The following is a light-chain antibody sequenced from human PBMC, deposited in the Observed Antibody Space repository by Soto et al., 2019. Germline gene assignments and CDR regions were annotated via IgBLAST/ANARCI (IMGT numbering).Light chain of an antibody. CDR2: DAS. J-gene: IGKJ1*01. CDR3: LQYFRWRT. CDR1: QSLSSS. V-gene: IGKV3-15*01. Sequence: EIVMTQSPATLSVSPGERATLSCRASQSLSSSLAWYQQQPGQAPRLLIYDASTRATDIPARFSGSGSGTEFTLTISSLQAEDSAVYYCLQYFRWRTFGQGTKVEIK.